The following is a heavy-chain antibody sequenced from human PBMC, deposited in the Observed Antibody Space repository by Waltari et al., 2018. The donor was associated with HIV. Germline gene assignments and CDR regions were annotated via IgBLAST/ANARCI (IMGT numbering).Heavy chain of an antibody. CDR3: AAEKKLALDGLGV. Sequence: QVHLVQSGAEVTKPGASVKVSCKASGETFSDYYFHWVRQAPGQGLEWMGWINHSGGTNYAQTFQGRVTMTRDTSTNTAYMQLNRLRSDDTAVYYCAAEKKLALDGLGVWGQGSTVAVS. V-gene: IGHV1-2*02. J-gene: IGHJ6*01. CDR2: INHSGGT. CDR1: GETFSDYY.